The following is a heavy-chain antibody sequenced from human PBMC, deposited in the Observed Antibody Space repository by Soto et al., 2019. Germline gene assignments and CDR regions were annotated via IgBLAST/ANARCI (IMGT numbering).Heavy chain of an antibody. Sequence: SETLSLTCAVYGGSVNGYYWNWIRQPPGKGLEWIGEINHTGGTHYNPSLKSRVTMSVDTSKNQFSLRLSSVTAADTAVYYCARGRFSRLGNYYYGMDVWGQGTTVTVSS. D-gene: IGHD1-26*01. CDR1: GGSVNGYY. V-gene: IGHV4-34*01. J-gene: IGHJ6*02. CDR2: INHTGGT. CDR3: ARGRFSRLGNYYYGMDV.